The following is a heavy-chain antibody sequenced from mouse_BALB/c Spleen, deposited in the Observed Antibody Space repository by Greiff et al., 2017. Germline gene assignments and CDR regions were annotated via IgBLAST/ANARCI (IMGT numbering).Heavy chain of an antibody. Sequence: EVKLMESGGGLVQPGGSLKLSCAASGFTFSSYGMSWVRQTPDKRLELVATINSNGGSTYYPDSVKGRFTISRDNAKNTLYLQMSSLKSEDTAMYYCARDLLYYYGSSLDYWGQGTTLTVSS. CDR2: INSNGGST. V-gene: IGHV5-6-3*01. CDR3: ARDLLYYYGSSLDY. J-gene: IGHJ2*01. CDR1: GFTFSSYG. D-gene: IGHD1-1*01.